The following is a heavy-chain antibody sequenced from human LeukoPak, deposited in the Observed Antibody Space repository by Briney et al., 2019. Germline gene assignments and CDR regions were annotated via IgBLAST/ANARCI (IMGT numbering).Heavy chain of an antibody. D-gene: IGHD3-10*01. V-gene: IGHV4-39*01. Sequence: PSETLSLTCTVSGGSISSSSYYWGWIRQPPGKGLEGIGSIYYIGSTYYNPSLKGRVTISVDTSKNQFSLKLSSVTAADTAVYYCASFYGSGSPPRFDYWGQGTLVTVSS. CDR2: IYYIGST. J-gene: IGHJ4*02. CDR1: GGSISSSSYY. CDR3: ASFYGSGSPPRFDY.